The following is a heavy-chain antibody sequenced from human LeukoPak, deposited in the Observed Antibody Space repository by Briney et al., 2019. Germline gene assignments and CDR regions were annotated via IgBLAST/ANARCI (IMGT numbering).Heavy chain of an antibody. CDR2: ISGSGGST. Sequence: GGSLRLSCAASGFTFSSYAMSWVRQAPGKGLEWVSAISGSGGSTYYADSVKGRFTISRDNSKNTLYLQMNSLRAEDTAVYYCARAGYDILTGYYPYWGQGTLVTVSS. V-gene: IGHV3-23*01. J-gene: IGHJ4*02. CDR3: ARAGYDILTGYYPY. CDR1: GFTFSSYA. D-gene: IGHD3-9*01.